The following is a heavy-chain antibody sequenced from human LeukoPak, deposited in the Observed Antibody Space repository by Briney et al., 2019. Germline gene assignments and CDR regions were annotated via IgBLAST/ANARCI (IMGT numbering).Heavy chain of an antibody. J-gene: IGHJ2*01. D-gene: IGHD5-24*01. Sequence: PSETLSLTCTVAGDSISNYYWSWIRQPPGKGLEWIGYMFYGGTTDYNPSLKSRVTMSVDTSQSQFSLKLTSVTAADTAVYYCARLDVERWLHHYWYFDLWGRGTLVTVSS. CDR1: GDSISNYY. CDR2: MFYGGTT. CDR3: ARLDVERWLHHYWYFDL. V-gene: IGHV4-59*01.